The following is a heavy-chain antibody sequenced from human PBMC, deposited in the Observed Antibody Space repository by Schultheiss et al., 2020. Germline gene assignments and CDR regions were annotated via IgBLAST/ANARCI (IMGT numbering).Heavy chain of an antibody. CDR2: IWYDGSNK. J-gene: IGHJ4*02. V-gene: IGHV3-33*08. Sequence: GGSLRLSCAASGFTFSSYAMHWVRQAPGKGLEWVAVIWYDGSNKYYADSVKGRFTISRDNSKNTLYLQMNSLRAEDTAVYYCATTYGAVWVAAARECYFDYWGQGTLVTVSS. CDR3: ATTYGAVWVAAARECYFDY. CDR1: GFTFSSYA. D-gene: IGHD6-13*01.